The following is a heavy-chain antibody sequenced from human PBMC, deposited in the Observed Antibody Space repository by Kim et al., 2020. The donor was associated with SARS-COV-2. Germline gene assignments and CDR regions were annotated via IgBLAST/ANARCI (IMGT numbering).Heavy chain of an antibody. CDR1: GYTFTNYA. CDR3: ARDCGADCTGHRGGFYFDY. D-gene: IGHD2-8*02. CDR2: INTANGET. V-gene: IGHV1-3*04. Sequence: ASVKVSCKASGYTFTNYAIHWVRQAPGQRLEWMGWINTANGETRYSQNFQGRVTITRDTSANTAYIELSSLTSEDTAVFYCARDCGADCTGHRGGFYFDYWRQRTLVTVSS. J-gene: IGHJ4*02.